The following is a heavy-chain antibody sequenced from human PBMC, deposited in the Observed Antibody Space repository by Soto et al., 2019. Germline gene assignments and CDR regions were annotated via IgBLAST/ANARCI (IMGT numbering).Heavy chain of an antibody. V-gene: IGHV3-7*03. CDR3: VRNSGHYRLEH. Sequence: GGSLRLSCAVSGFTFPTYWMTWVRQAPGKGLEWVANISPDGSAIQYAVSVEGRFTISRDNAKNSVDLQMTDLRAEDTALYYCVRNSGHYRLEHRGQGTLVTVSS. CDR2: ISPDGSAI. D-gene: IGHD4-4*01. J-gene: IGHJ4*02. CDR1: GFTFPTYW.